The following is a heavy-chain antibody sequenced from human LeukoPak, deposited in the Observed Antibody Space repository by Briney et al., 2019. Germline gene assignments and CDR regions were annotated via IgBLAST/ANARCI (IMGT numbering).Heavy chain of an antibody. V-gene: IGHV4-59*08. CDR2: IYYSEST. J-gene: IGHJ4*02. Sequence: SETLSLTCTVSGGSVSRYCWSWVRQPPGKGLEWIAYIYYSESTSYNPSLKSRVTISIDTSTNQLSLKLSSVTAADTAVYFCARQPARRQLVLWGRGTLVTVSS. CDR3: ARQPARRQLVL. CDR1: GGSVSRYC. D-gene: IGHD6-13*01.